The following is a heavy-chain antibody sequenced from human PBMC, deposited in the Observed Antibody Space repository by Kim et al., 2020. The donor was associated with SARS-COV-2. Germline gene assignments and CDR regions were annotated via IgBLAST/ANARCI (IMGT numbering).Heavy chain of an antibody. CDR3: VKDLRRGIWFGELLSSDDDY. CDR2: ISSNGGST. D-gene: IGHD3-10*01. V-gene: IGHV3-64D*06. CDR1: GFTFSSYA. J-gene: IGHJ4*02. Sequence: GGSLRLSCSASGFTFSSYAMHWVRQAPGKGLEYVSAISSNGGSTYYADSVKGRFTISRDNSKNTLYLQMSSLRAEDTAVYYCVKDLRRGIWFGELLSSDDDYWGQGTLVTVSS.